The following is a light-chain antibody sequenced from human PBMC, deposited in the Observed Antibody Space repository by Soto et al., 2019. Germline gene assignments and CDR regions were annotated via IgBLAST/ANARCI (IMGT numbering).Light chain of an antibody. Sequence: EIVLTQSPGQLSLSPGERATLSCRASQSVSSSYLAWYQQKPGQAPRLLIYGASSRATGIPDRFSGSGSGTDFTLTISRLEPEDFAVYYCQQRYNWPITFGQGTRLEIK. V-gene: IGKV3D-20*02. CDR2: GAS. J-gene: IGKJ5*01. CDR3: QQRYNWPIT. CDR1: QSVSSSY.